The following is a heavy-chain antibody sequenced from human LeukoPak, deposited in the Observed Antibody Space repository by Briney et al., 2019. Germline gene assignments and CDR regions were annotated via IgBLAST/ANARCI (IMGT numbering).Heavy chain of an antibody. D-gene: IGHD3-10*01. V-gene: IGHV4-59*01. J-gene: IGHJ5*01. CDR2: IYYSGST. Sequence: SETLSLTCTVSGGSISSYYWSWIRQPPGKGLEWIGYIYYSGSTNYNPSLKSRVTISVDTSKNQFSLKLSSVTAADTAVYYCARVGGDVLLWFGELLRDNWFDSWGQGTLVTVSS. CDR1: GGSISSYY. CDR3: ARVGGDVLLWFGELLRDNWFDS.